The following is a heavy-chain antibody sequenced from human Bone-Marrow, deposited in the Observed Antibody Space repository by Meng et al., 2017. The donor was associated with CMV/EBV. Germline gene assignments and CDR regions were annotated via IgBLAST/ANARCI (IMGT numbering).Heavy chain of an antibody. Sequence: SDTLSLRCAVYGGSFSGYYWSWIRQPPGKGLEWIGEINHSGSTNYNPSLKSRVTISVDTSKNQFSLKLSSVTAADTAVYYCARGVIINDYWGQGTLVTVSS. J-gene: IGHJ4*02. D-gene: IGHD3-22*01. CDR2: INHSGST. CDR3: ARGVIINDY. V-gene: IGHV4-34*01. CDR1: GGSFSGYY.